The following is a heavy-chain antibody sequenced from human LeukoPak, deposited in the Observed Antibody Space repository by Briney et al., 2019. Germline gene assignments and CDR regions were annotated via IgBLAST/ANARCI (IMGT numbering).Heavy chain of an antibody. D-gene: IGHD5-12*01. J-gene: IGHJ3*02. CDR1: GFSLSTNGVG. Sequence: SGPTLVNPTQTLTLTCTFSGFSLSTNGVGVGWIRQPPGKALEWLALIFWDDEKRYSPSLNSRLTITKDTSKNQVVLTMTNMDPVDTATYYCAHRRELATFIRGTVFDIWGQGTMVTVSS. CDR2: IFWDDEK. CDR3: AHRRELATFIRGTVFDI. V-gene: IGHV2-5*02.